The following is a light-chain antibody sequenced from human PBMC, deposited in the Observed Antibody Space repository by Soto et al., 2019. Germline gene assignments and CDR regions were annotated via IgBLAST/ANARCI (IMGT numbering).Light chain of an antibody. CDR2: AAS. CDR1: QTINSY. V-gene: IGKV1-39*01. CDR3: QQSYSTPRT. Sequence: DIQMTQSPSSLSASVGDRVSITCRASQTINSYLNWYQQKPGKAPKLLIYAASSLQSGVSSRFSGSGSGTDFTLTISSLQPEDVATYYCQQSYSTPRTFGQGTKVEIK. J-gene: IGKJ1*01.